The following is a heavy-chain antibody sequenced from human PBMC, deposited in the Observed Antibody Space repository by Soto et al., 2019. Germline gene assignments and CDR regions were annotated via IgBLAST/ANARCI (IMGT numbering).Heavy chain of an antibody. V-gene: IGHV1-3*01. CDR1: GYSFASYA. D-gene: IGHD2-2*01. CDR3: ARGVENIVVVLDVFGYYGMDV. CDR2: INAGNGNT. Sequence: ASVKVSCKASGYSFASYAIYWVRQAPGQRLEWMGWINAGNGNTKYSQKLQGRVTFTGDTSASTAHMELSSLRSEDTAVYFCARGVENIVVVLDVFGYYGMDVWGQGTTVTVSS. J-gene: IGHJ6*02.